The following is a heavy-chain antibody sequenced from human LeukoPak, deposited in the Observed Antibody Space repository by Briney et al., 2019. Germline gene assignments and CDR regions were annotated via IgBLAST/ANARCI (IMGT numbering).Heavy chain of an antibody. CDR3: ASIADPRDYYYSSGYEY. Sequence: PGGSLRLSCAASGFTFSSYEMNWVRQAPGKGLEWVSYISSSGSTIYYADSVKGRFTISRDNAKNSLYLQMNSLRAEDTAVYYCASIADPRDYYYSSGYEYWGQGTLVTVSS. CDR2: ISSSGSTI. J-gene: IGHJ4*02. D-gene: IGHD3-22*01. CDR1: GFTFSSYE. V-gene: IGHV3-48*03.